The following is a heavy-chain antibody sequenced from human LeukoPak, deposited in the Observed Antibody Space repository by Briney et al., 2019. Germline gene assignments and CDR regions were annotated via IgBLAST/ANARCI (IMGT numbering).Heavy chain of an antibody. Sequence: GGSLRLSCAASGFTFSNYAMTWVRRAPGKGLEWVSSIWGSGDYTNYADSVRVRGTISRDRTKRTLFLQLNSLRVDDTAVYYCAKDPNGDCVGAFDVWGQGIMVTVSS. CDR2: IWGSGDYT. D-gene: IGHD2-21*02. CDR1: GFTFSNYA. CDR3: AKDPNGDCVGAFDV. V-gene: IGHV3-23*01. J-gene: IGHJ3*01.